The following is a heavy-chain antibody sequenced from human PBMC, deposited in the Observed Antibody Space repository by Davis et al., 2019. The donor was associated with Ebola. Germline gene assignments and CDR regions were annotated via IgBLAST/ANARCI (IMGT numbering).Heavy chain of an antibody. CDR2: IYSGGDT. V-gene: IGHV3-53*01. J-gene: IGHJ5*02. CDR3: ARVNTPLVTGWFDP. CDR1: GFTVSSNY. D-gene: IGHD5-18*01. Sequence: GESLKISCAASGFTVSSNYMSWVRQAPGKGLEWVSVIYSGGDTYYVDSVKGRFTISRDNAKSSLFLQMNSLRAEDSAFYYCARVNTPLVTGWFDPWGQGTLVTVSS.